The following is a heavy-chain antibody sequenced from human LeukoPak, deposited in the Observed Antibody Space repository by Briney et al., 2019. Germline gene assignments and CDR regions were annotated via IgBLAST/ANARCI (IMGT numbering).Heavy chain of an antibody. V-gene: IGHV3-23*01. CDR1: GFTFSSYA. CDR3: AKDRVGSSAGYFDY. CDR2: ISGSGGST. Sequence: GGSLRLSCAASGFTFSSYAMSWVRQAPGKGLEWVSTISGSGGSTYYADSVKGRFTISRDNSKNTLSLQMNSLRAEDTAVYYCAKDRVGSSAGYFDYWGQGTLVTVSS. D-gene: IGHD6-6*01. J-gene: IGHJ4*02.